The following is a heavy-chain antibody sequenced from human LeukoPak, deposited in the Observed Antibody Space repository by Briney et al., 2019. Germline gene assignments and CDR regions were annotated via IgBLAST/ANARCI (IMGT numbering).Heavy chain of an antibody. V-gene: IGHV4-34*01. CDR2: INHSGST. CDR1: GGSFSGYY. D-gene: IGHD3-22*01. J-gene: IGHJ4*02. CDR3: VNYYDSSGYYYFDY. Sequence: SETLSLTCAVYGGSFSGYYWSWIRQPPGKGLEWIGEINHSGSTNYNPSLKSQVTISVDTSKNQFSLKLSSVTAADTAVYYCVNYYDSSGYYYFDYWGQGTLVTVSS.